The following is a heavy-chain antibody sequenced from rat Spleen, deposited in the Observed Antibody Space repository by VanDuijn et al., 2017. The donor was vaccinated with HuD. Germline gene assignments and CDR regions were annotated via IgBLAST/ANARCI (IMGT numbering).Heavy chain of an antibody. CDR3: TRDRILRSTGFDY. Sequence: EVQLVETGGGLVQPGGSLQLSCVASGFTFSGYWMYWIRQAPGEGLEWISFISPDGGTTYYPDSVKGRFTLSRDNAKSSLYLQMDSLRSEDTATYYCTRDRILRSTGFDYWGQGVMVTVSS. CDR1: GFTFSGYW. D-gene: IGHD1-6*01. J-gene: IGHJ2*01. CDR2: ISPDGGTT. V-gene: IGHV5-58*01.